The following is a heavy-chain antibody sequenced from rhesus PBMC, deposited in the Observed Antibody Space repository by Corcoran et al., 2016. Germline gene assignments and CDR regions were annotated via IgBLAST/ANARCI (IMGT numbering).Heavy chain of an antibody. D-gene: IGHD6-43*01. J-gene: IGHJ4*01. CDR2: NHGDSART. V-gene: IGHV4-143*01. CDR3: ASPQYSSSYYFDY. Sequence: QVQLQESGPGLVKPSETLSLTCTVSGGSISGHYYWSWIRQPPGKGLGWIGGNHGDSARTDYNPSLKRRVTISNYTSKVQFSLKLSSVTAADTAVYYCASPQYSSSYYFDYRGQGVLVTVSS. CDR1: GGSISGHYY.